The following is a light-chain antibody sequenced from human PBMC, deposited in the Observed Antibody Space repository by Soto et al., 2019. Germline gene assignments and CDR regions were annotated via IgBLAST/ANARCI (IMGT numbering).Light chain of an antibody. J-gene: IGKJ3*01. CDR2: WAS. V-gene: IGKV4-1*01. CDR3: QQYYSTPT. CDR1: QSVLYSSNNKNY. Sequence: DIVMTQSPDSLAVSLGERATINCKSSQSVLYSSNNKNYLAWYQQKPGQPPKLLISWASTRDSGVPDRFSGSGSGTDFTLTISSLQAEDVAVYYCQQYYSTPTFGSGTKVDIK.